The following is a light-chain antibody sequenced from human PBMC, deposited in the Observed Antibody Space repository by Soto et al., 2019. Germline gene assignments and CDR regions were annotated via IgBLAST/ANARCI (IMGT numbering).Light chain of an antibody. CDR3: QQYNIWPPWT. J-gene: IGKJ1*01. CDR1: QSVSNN. CDR2: DAS. Sequence: ILMTQSPATLSVSPGERATLSCRASQSVSNNLAWYQLKPGQAPRLLIYDASTRATGIPARFSGSGSGTEFTLTISGLQSEDFAVYYCQQYNIWPPWTFGQGTKVEVK. V-gene: IGKV3-15*01.